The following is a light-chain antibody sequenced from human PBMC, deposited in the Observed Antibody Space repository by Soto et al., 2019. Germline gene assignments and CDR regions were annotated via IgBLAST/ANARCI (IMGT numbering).Light chain of an antibody. V-gene: IGLV2-14*01. Sequence: QSALTQPASVSGSPGQSITISCTGTSSDVGGYNYVSWYQQHPGKAPKLMIYEVSNRPSGVSNRFSGSKSGNTASLTISGLQAEDEADYYCSSYTNSGHVVFGGGTSSPS. J-gene: IGLJ2*01. CDR3: SSYTNSGHVV. CDR1: SSDVGGYNY. CDR2: EVS.